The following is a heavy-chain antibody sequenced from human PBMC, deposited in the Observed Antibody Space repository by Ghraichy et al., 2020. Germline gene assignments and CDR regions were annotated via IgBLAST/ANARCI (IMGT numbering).Heavy chain of an antibody. J-gene: IGHJ3*02. CDR2: IYSGGST. Sequence: LSLTCAASGFTVSSNYMSWVRQAPGKGLEWVSVIYSGGSTYYADSVKGRFTISRDNSKNTLYLQMNSLRAEDTAVYYCARPYYDFWSGYSYDAFDIWGQGTMVTVSS. CDR1: GFTVSSNY. V-gene: IGHV3-53*01. D-gene: IGHD3-3*01. CDR3: ARPYYDFWSGYSYDAFDI.